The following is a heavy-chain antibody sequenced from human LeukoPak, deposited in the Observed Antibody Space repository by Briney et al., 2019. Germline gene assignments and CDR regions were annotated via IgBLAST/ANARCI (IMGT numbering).Heavy chain of an antibody. CDR1: GYTFTSYY. CDR2: INPSGGST. Sequence: EASVTVSCKASGYTFTSYYMHWVRQAPGQGLEWMGIINPSGGSTSYAQKFQGRVTMTRDTSTSTVYMELSSLRSEDTAVYYCAREEQLVGIDYWGQGTLVTVSS. V-gene: IGHV1-46*01. D-gene: IGHD6-6*01. CDR3: AREEQLVGIDY. J-gene: IGHJ4*02.